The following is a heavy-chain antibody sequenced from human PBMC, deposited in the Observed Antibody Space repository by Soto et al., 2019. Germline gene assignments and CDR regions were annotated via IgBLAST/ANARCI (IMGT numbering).Heavy chain of an antibody. V-gene: IGHV3-7*01. CDR2: IKQDGSEK. CDR3: ARTYYYYYYYMDV. Sequence: GGSLRLSCAASGFTFSRYWMSWVRQAPGKGLEWVANIKQDGSEKYYVDSVKGRFTISRDNAKNSLYLQMNSLRAEDTAVYYCARTYYYYYYYMDVWGKGTTVTVSS. J-gene: IGHJ6*03. CDR1: GFTFSRYW.